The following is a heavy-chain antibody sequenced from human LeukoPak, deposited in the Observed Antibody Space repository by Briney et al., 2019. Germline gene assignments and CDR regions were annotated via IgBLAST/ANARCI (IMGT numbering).Heavy chain of an antibody. J-gene: IGHJ4*02. Sequence: SVKVSCXASGGTFSRYAISWVRQAPRQGLEWMGGITPMFGTANYAQKFQGRVTITADESTRTAYMELRSLKSEDTAVYYCARDAAIHNSHAYYYLWWGQGTLVTVSS. CDR3: ARDAAIHNSHAYYYLW. D-gene: IGHD3-22*01. V-gene: IGHV1-69*13. CDR2: ITPMFGTA. CDR1: GGTFSRYA.